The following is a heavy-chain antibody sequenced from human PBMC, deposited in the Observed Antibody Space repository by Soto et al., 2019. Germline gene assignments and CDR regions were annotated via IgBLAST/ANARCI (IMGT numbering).Heavy chain of an antibody. Sequence: QVQLQESGPGLVKPSETLSLTCTVSGGSISSYYWSWIRQPPGKGLEWIGYIYYSGSTNYNPSLRRGVSPSADPSEARSPLQPSSATAAATAAYYCARRWVAAVHYPAPGPLVAVAS. V-gene: IGHV4-59*08. J-gene: IGHJ4*02. CDR2: IYYSGST. D-gene: IGHD1-26*01. CDR1: GGSISSYY. CDR3: ARRWVAAVHY.